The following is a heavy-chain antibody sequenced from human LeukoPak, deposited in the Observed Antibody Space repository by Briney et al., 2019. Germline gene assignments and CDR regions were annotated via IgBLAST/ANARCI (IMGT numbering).Heavy chain of an antibody. D-gene: IGHD1-26*01. CDR1: GFTFSSYA. CDR2: ISYDGSNK. CDR3: ARIGSGSSTGYYFDY. J-gene: IGHJ4*02. Sequence: GRSLRLSCAASGFTFSSYAMHWVRQAPGKGLEWVAVISYDGSNKYYADSVKGRFTISRDNSKNTLYLQMNSLRAEDTAVYYCARIGSGSSTGYYFDYWGQGTLVTVSS. V-gene: IGHV3-30*01.